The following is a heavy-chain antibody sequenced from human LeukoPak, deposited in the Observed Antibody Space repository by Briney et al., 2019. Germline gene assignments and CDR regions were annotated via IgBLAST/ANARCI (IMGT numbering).Heavy chain of an antibody. Sequence: SGGSLRLSCAASGFTFSSYAMSWVRQAPGKGLEWVSSMSGSGGDIYYADSVKGRFTISRDNSKNTLYLQMNSLRAEDTAVYYCAKGGLVVPAAIPENWFDPWGQGTLVTVSS. J-gene: IGHJ5*02. V-gene: IGHV3-23*01. CDR2: MSGSGGDI. CDR3: AKGGLVVPAAIPENWFDP. D-gene: IGHD2-2*02. CDR1: GFTFSSYA.